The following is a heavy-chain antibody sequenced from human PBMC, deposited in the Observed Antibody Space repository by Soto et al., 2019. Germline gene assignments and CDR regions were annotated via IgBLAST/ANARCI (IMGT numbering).Heavy chain of an antibody. J-gene: IGHJ4*02. D-gene: IGHD2-15*01. CDR1: GGSISSYY. V-gene: IGHV4-59*08. CDR2: IYYSGST. Sequence: QVQLQESGPGLVKPSETLSLTCTVSGGSISSYYWSWIRQPPGKGLEWIGYIYYSGSTYYIPSLKSRVTISVDTSQNPFSLKLTSVTAADTAVYVCAKGGWRQIDYWGQGNLVTVPS. CDR3: AKGGWRQIDY.